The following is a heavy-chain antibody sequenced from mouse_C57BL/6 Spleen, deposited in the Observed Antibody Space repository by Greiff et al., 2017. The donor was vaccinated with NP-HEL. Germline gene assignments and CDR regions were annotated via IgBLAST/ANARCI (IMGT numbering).Heavy chain of an antibody. V-gene: IGHV5-9-1*02. Sequence: EVKLMESGEGLVKPGGSLKLSCAASGFTFSSYAMSWVRQTPEKRLEWVAYISSGGDYIYYADTVKGRFTISRDNARNTLYLQMSSLKSEDTAMYYCTRDERGYGYDGWKSFDYWGQGTTLTVSS. D-gene: IGHD2-2*01. CDR3: TRDERGYGYDGWKSFDY. J-gene: IGHJ2*01. CDR1: GFTFSSYA. CDR2: ISSGGDYI.